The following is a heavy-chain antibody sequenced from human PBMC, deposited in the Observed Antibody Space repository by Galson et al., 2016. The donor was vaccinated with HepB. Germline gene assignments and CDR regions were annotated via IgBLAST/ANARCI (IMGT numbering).Heavy chain of an antibody. Sequence: SETLSLTCAVSGGSISRTNWWSWVRQPPGKGLEWIGEIYHSGNTNYNPSLKSRVTISLDKSKNQFSLKLSSVTAADTAVYYCARSYSTSLYIYLDYWGQGTLVTVSS. CDR2: IYHSGNT. CDR3: ARSYSTSLYIYLDY. V-gene: IGHV4-4*02. CDR1: GGSISRTNW. J-gene: IGHJ4*02. D-gene: IGHD6-13*01.